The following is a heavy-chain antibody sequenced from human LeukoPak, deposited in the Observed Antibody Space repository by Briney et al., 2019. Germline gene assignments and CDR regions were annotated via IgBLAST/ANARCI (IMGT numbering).Heavy chain of an antibody. CDR1: GYTLTSYG. CDR2: ISTQTGNT. CDR3: ARGAYGDK. Sequence: ASVKVSCEASGYTLTSYGINWMRQAPGQGLGWMGWISTQTGNTNYAQKVQGRLTLTTDRSTNTAYMELRGLRSDDTAVYYCARGAYGDKWGQGTMVTVSS. V-gene: IGHV1-18*01. D-gene: IGHD4-17*01. J-gene: IGHJ4*02.